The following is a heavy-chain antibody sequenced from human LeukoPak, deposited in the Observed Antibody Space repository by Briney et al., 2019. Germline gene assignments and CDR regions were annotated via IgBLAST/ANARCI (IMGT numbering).Heavy chain of an antibody. Sequence: PGGSLRLSCAASGFTFSSYWMSWVRQAPGKGLEWVSYISSSGSTIYYADSVKGRFTISRDNAKNSLYLQMNSLRAEDTAVYYCARENIVVVPAARPYYYGMDVWGQGTTVTVSS. CDR1: GFTFSSYW. J-gene: IGHJ6*02. CDR2: ISSSGSTI. V-gene: IGHV3-48*04. D-gene: IGHD2-2*02. CDR3: ARENIVVVPAARPYYYGMDV.